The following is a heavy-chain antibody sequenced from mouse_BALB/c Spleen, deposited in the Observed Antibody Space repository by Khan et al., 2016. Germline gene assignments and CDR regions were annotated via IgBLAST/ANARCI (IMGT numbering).Heavy chain of an antibody. CDR3: TTGFAY. CDR2: IRLKSNNYAT. CDR1: GFTFSNYW. Sequence: EVQLQESGGGLVQPGGSIKLSCVASGFTFSNYWMNWVRQSPAKGLEWVAEIRLKSNNYATHYAESVKGRFTISRDDSKSSVYLQMNNLRAEDTGIYYGTTGFAYWGQGTLVTVSA. J-gene: IGHJ3*01. V-gene: IGHV6-6*02.